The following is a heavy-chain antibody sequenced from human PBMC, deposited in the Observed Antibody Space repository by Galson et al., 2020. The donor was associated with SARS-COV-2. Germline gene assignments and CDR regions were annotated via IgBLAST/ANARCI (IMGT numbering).Heavy chain of an antibody. CDR1: GFTFSSSA. J-gene: IGHJ3*01. CDR2: ISYDGATQ. Sequence: GGSLRLSCAASGFTFSSSAMHWVRQAPGKGLEWVAIISYDGATQYNSDSVKGRFTISRDNSQNTLHLQVNSLRPEDTAVYFCTKGAHYDILAHGVEGFDVWGQGTLVTVSS. V-gene: IGHV3-30-3*02. D-gene: IGHD3-9*01. CDR3: TKGAHYDILAHGVEGFDV.